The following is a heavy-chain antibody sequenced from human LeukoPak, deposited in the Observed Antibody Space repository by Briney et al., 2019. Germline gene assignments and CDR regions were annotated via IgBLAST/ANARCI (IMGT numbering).Heavy chain of an antibody. Sequence: PSETLSLTCTVSGGSISSYYWSWIRQPPGKGLEWIGYIYYSGSTNYNPSLKSRVTISVDTSKNQFSLKLSSVTAADTAVYYCAKPKYNWFDPWGQGTLVTVSS. J-gene: IGHJ5*02. V-gene: IGHV4-59*08. CDR3: AKPKYNWFDP. CDR2: IYYSGST. CDR1: GGSISSYY.